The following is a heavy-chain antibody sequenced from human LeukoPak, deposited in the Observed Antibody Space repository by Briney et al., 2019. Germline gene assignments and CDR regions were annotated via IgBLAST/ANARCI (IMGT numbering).Heavy chain of an antibody. D-gene: IGHD6-6*01. CDR3: ANPRLAGRDQFDY. CDR1: GFTFSSYA. V-gene: IGHV3-23*01. J-gene: IGHJ4*02. CDR2: ISGSGGST. Sequence: PGGSLRLSCAASGFTFSSYAMSWVRQAPGKGLEWVSAISGSGGSTYYADSVKGRFTISRDNSKNTLSLQMNSLRAEDAAVYYCANPRLAGRDQFDYWGQGTLVTVSS.